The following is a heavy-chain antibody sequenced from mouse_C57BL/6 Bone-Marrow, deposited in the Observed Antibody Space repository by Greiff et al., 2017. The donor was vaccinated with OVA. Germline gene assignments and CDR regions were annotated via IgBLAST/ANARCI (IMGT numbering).Heavy chain of an antibody. CDR3: ARSSYSNYWYYAMDY. Sequence: EVKLMESGGDLVKPGGSLKLSCAASGFTFSSYGMSWVRQTPDKRLEWVATISSGGSYTYYPDSVKGRFTISRDNAKNTLYLQMSSLKSEDTAMYYCARSSYSNYWYYAMDYWGQGTSVTVSS. V-gene: IGHV5-6*01. J-gene: IGHJ4*01. CDR2: ISSGGSYT. CDR1: GFTFSSYG. D-gene: IGHD2-5*01.